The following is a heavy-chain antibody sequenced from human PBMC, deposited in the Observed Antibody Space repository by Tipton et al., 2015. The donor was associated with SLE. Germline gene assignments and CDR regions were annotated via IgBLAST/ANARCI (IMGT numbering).Heavy chain of an antibody. CDR2: IYYSGST. CDR1: GGSISSSSYY. J-gene: IGHJ3*02. D-gene: IGHD1-1*01. Sequence: TLSLTCTVSGGSISSSSYYWGWIRQPPGKGLEWIGSIYYSGSTYYNPSLKSRVTISVDTSKNQFSLKLSSVTAADTAVYYCARTNGAFDIWGQGTMVTVSS. CDR3: ARTNGAFDI. V-gene: IGHV4-39*07.